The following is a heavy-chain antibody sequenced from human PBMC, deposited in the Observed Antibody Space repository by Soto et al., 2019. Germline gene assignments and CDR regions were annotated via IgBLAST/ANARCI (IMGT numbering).Heavy chain of an antibody. V-gene: IGHV5-51*01. D-gene: IGHD4-17*01. CDR1: GYSFTSYW. CDR2: IYPGDSDT. J-gene: IGHJ3*01. CDR3: ARPAWSIYGDYLDAFDF. Sequence: GESLKISCKGSGYSFTSYWIGWVRQMPGKGLEWMGIIYPGDSDTRYSPSFHGQATISADKSISTAYLQWSSRKASDTAMYYCARPAWSIYGDYLDAFDFWGKGTMVTVSS.